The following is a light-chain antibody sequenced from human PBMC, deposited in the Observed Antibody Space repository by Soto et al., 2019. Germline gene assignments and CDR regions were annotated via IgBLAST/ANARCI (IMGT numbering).Light chain of an antibody. V-gene: IGKV3-15*01. CDR2: GAS. CDR1: QSVSSN. J-gene: IGKJ1*01. CDR3: QQYNNWPRT. Sequence: EIVITQSPATLSVSPGERATLSCRASQSVSSNLAWYQQKPGQAPRLLIYGASTRATGIPARFSGSGSGTEFTLTISXLQSEDFAVYYCQQYNNWPRTFGQGTRWIS.